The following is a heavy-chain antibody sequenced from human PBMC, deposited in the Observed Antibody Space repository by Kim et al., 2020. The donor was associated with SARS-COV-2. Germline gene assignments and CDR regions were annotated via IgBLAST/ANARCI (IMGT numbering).Heavy chain of an antibody. V-gene: IGHV3-30*04. D-gene: IGHD4-17*01. Sequence: GGSLRLSCAASGFTFSSYAMHWVRQAPGKGLEWVAVISYDGSNKYYADSVKGRFTISRDNSKNTLYLQMNSLRAEDTAVYYCARDPPADPDYGDYVEVGYYGMDVWGQGTTVTVSS. CDR2: ISYDGSNK. J-gene: IGHJ6*02. CDR3: ARDPPADPDYGDYVEVGYYGMDV. CDR1: GFTFSSYA.